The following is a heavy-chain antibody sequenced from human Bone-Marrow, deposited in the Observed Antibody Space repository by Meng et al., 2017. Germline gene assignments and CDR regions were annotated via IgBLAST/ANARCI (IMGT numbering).Heavy chain of an antibody. D-gene: IGHD3-22*01. J-gene: IGHJ4*02. CDR2: IIPILGIA. V-gene: IGHV1-69*04. Sequence: SVKVSCKASGYNFIGGYWLYWVRQAPGQGLEWMGRIIPILGIANYAQKFQGRVTITADKSTSTAYMELSSLRSEDTAVYYCAREGYYYDIDYWGQGTLVTVSS. CDR3: AREGYYYDIDY. CDR1: GYNFIGGYW.